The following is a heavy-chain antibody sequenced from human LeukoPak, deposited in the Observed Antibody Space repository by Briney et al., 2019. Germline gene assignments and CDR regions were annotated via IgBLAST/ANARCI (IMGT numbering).Heavy chain of an antibody. CDR3: ARGTADYYFDS. V-gene: IGHV3-66*01. CDR2: IYSGGAT. D-gene: IGHD3/OR15-3a*01. CDR1: GSTFSTCG. Sequence: GGSLRLSCVASGSTFSTCGMSWVRQAPGKGLDWVSVIYSGGATNYADSVKGRFTISRDNSKNTLYLQMYSLSAEDTAVYYCARGTADYYFDSWGQGTLVTVSS. J-gene: IGHJ4*02.